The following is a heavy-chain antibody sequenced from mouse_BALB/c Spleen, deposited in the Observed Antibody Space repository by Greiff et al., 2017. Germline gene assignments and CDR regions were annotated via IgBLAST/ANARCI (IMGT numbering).Heavy chain of an antibody. CDR2: INPYNDGT. J-gene: IGHJ3*01. D-gene: IGHD1-1*01. V-gene: IGHV1-14*01. CDR1: GYTFTSYV. CDR3: ARDYYDTWFAY. Sequence: EVKLMESGPELVKPGASVKMSCKASGYTFTSYVMHWVKQKPGQGLEWIGYINPYNDGTKYNEKFKGKATLTSDKSSSTAYMELSSLTSEDSAVYYCARDYYDTWFAYWGQGTLVTVSA.